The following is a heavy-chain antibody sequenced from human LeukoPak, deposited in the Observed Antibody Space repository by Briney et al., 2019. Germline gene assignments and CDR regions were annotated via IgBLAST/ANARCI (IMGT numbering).Heavy chain of an antibody. CDR2: INIGGTNT. J-gene: IGHJ5*02. V-gene: IGHV3-11*01. CDR1: RFTFNDYY. CDR3: ATDGAGFDT. Sequence: PGGSLRLSCAASRFTFNDYYMSWIRQAPGKGLEWLSYINIGGTNTHYADSVKGRFTISRDNAKKSLYLETNNLRAEDTAVYYCATDGAGFDTWGQGVLVTVSS.